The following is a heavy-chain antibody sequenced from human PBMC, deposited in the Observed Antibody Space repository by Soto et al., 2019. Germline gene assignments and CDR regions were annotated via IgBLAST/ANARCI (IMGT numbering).Heavy chain of an antibody. Sequence: EVQLVESGGGLVQPGGSLRLSCAASGFTFRDYEMHWVRQAPGKGLQWVSYISSSGTTIYYSESVKDRFTISRDTAKNSLYLQLSGLRADDTAVYYCARRIWDPAVVAVATRGAFDVWGQGTMVSVSS. CDR1: GFTFRDYE. CDR2: ISSSGTTI. V-gene: IGHV3-48*03. D-gene: IGHD2-15*01. J-gene: IGHJ3*01. CDR3: ARRIWDPAVVAVATRGAFDV.